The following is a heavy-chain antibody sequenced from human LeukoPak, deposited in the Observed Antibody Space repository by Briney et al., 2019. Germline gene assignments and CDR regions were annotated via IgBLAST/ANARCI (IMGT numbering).Heavy chain of an antibody. CDR1: GYTFTSYY. Sequence: ASVKVSCKASGYTFTSYYMHWVRQAPGQGLEWMGIINPSGGSTSYAQKFQGRVTMTRDTSTSTVYMGLSSLRSEDTAVYYCARDRYSYGPGDAFDIWGQGTMVTVSS. CDR2: INPSGGST. J-gene: IGHJ3*02. CDR3: ARDRYSYGPGDAFDI. V-gene: IGHV1-46*01. D-gene: IGHD5-18*01.